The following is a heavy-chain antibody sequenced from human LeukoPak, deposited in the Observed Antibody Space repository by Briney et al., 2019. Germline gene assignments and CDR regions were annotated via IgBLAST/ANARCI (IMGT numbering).Heavy chain of an antibody. CDR3: ARVAYYYDSSGYRFDC. V-gene: IGHV4-61*01. CDR1: GGSVSSGNYY. D-gene: IGHD3-22*01. CDR2: IYYSGST. J-gene: IGHJ4*02. Sequence: SETLSLTCTVSGGSVSSGNYYWSWIRQPPGKGLEWIGNIYYSGSTNYNPSLKSRVTISVDTSKNQFSLKLNSVTAADTAVYYCARVAYYYDSSGYRFDCWGQGTLVTVSS.